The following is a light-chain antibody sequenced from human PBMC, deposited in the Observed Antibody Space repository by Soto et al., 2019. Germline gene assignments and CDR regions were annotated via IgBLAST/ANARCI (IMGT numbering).Light chain of an antibody. CDR1: SIGSKS. V-gene: IGLV3-21*01. CDR3: QVSDSSGDDHVV. J-gene: IGLJ2*01. CDR2: YDD. Sequence: SYELTQPPSVSVAPGKTARISCGGSSIGSKSVHWYQQRPGQAPVVVIYYDDERPSGIPERFSGSNFGNTATLIISRVEAGDEADYYCQVSDSSGDDHVVFGGGTKLTVL.